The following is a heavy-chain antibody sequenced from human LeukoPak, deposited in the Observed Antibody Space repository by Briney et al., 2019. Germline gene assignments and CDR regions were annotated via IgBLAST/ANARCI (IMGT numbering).Heavy chain of an antibody. CDR3: AKDLSWWVTADY. D-gene: IGHD2-21*02. Sequence: GGSLRLSCAASGFPFSGNAMCWGRQAPGRGLEWVSGVGGDEKAHYADIVCGHFTISRDNSKKTVYLQMNSLTVEDTAVYYCAKDLSWWVTADYWGQGVLVTVSS. CDR2: VGGDEKA. CDR1: GFPFSGNA. V-gene: IGHV3-23*01. J-gene: IGHJ4*02.